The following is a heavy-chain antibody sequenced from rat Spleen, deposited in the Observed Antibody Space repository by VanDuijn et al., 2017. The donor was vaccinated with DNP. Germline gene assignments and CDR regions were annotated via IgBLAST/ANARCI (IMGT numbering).Heavy chain of an antibody. CDR1: GFAFSDYY. J-gene: IGHJ4*01. V-gene: IGHV5S11*01. Sequence: EVQLVGSGGGLVQSGRSLKLSCAGSGFAFSDYYMAWVRQVPTKGLDWVTSISPDGGHTYYRDSVKGRFTISRDNARSTLSLLMVNLRSEETATYYCTNLITLLPAWSQGTSVTVSS. CDR2: ISPDGGHT. CDR3: TNLITLLPA. D-gene: IGHD1-1*01.